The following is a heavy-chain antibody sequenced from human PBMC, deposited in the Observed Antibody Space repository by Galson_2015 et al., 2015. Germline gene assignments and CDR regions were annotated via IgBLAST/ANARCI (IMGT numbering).Heavy chain of an antibody. D-gene: IGHD3-22*01. CDR1: GGSVTRGGNS. CDR2: IYHSGST. V-gene: IGHV4-61*08. Sequence: SEPLSLTCTVSGGSVTRGGNSWSWLRQPPGKGLEWIGDIYHSGSTNYNPSLKGRVTILVDTSTNQFSLKLTSVTAADTAVYYCANYHDRTGYPSGGMDVWGQGTTITVSS. CDR3: ANYHDRTGYPSGGMDV. J-gene: IGHJ6*02.